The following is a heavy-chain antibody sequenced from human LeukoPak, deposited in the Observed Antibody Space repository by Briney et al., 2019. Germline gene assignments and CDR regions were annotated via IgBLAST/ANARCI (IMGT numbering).Heavy chain of an antibody. V-gene: IGHV4-59*12. Sequence: PSETLSLTCTVSGGSISSYYWSWIRQPPGKGLEWIGYIHYSGSTNYNPSLKSRVTISVDKSKNQFSLKLSSVTAADTAVYYCARDRGYYYDSSGVANDAFDIWGQGTMVTVSS. D-gene: IGHD3-22*01. J-gene: IGHJ3*02. CDR1: GGSISSYY. CDR2: IHYSGST. CDR3: ARDRGYYYDSSGVANDAFDI.